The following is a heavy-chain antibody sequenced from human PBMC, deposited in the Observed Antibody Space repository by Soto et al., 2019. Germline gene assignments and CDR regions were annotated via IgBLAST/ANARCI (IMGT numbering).Heavy chain of an antibody. J-gene: IGHJ4*02. Sequence: GSLRLSCAASGFTFSSYSMNWVRQAPGKGLEWVSSISSSSSYIYYADSVKGRFTISRDNAKNSLYLQMNSLRAEDTAVYYCARAAAAGPYYFDYWGQGTLVTVSS. D-gene: IGHD6-13*01. V-gene: IGHV3-21*01. CDR1: GFTFSSYS. CDR2: ISSSSSYI. CDR3: ARAAAAGPYYFDY.